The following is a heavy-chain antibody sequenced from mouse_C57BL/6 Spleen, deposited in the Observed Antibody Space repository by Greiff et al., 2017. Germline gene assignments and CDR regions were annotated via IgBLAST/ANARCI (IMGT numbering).Heavy chain of an antibody. CDR2: INPNNGGT. V-gene: IGHV1-26*01. J-gene: IGHJ3*01. CDR1: GYTFTDYY. CDR3: ARDPVGY. Sequence: VQLQQSGPELAKPGASVKISCKASGYTFTDYYMNWVKQSHGKSLEWIGDINPNNGGTSYNQKFKGKATLTVDKSSSTAYMELRSLTSEDSAVYYCARDPVGYWGQGTLVTVSA.